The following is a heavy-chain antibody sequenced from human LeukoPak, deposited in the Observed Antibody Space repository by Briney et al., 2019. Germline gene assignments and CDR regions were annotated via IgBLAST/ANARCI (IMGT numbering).Heavy chain of an antibody. J-gene: IGHJ4*02. CDR2: INHSGST. CDR3: ARGGRHTGSFCY. Sequence: KPSETLSLTCAVYGGSFSGYYCSSIRQPPGKGLEWIGEINHSGSTNYNPSLKSRVTISIDTSKNQFSLKLSSVTAADTAVYYCARGGRHTGSFCYWGQGTLVTVSS. CDR1: GGSFSGYY. V-gene: IGHV4-34*01. D-gene: IGHD3-10*01.